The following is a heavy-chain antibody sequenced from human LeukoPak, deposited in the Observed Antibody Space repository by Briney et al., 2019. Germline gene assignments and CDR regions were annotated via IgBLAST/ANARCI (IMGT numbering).Heavy chain of an antibody. Sequence: PGGSLRLSCAASGFNFSSYGMHWVRQAPGKGLEWVAFIRYDGSNKYYADSVKGRFTISRDNSKNTLYLQMNSLRAEDTAVYYCAKEFNTRVDYWGQGTLVTVSS. J-gene: IGHJ4*02. V-gene: IGHV3-30*02. CDR3: AKEFNTRVDY. CDR1: GFNFSSYG. CDR2: IRYDGSNK.